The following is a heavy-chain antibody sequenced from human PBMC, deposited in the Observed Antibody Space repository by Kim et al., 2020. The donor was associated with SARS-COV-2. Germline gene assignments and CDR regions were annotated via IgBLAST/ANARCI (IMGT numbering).Heavy chain of an antibody. J-gene: IGHJ4*02. CDR1: GFTFSSYA. CDR3: AKAPPTYYYGSGSYIFDY. V-gene: IGHV3-23*01. Sequence: GGSLRLSCAASGFTFSSYAMSWVRQAPGKGLEWVSAISGSGGSTYSAASVKGRFTISRDNSKNTLYLQMNILRAEDTAVYYCAKAPPTYYYGSGSYIFDYWGQGTLVTVSS. CDR2: ISGSGGST. D-gene: IGHD3-10*01.